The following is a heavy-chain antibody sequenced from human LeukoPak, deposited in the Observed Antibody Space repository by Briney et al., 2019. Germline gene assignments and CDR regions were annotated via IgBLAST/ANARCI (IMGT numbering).Heavy chain of an antibody. CDR2: IRYDGGNK. Sequence: GGSLRLSCAASGFTFNTYGMHWVRQAPGKGLEWMAFIRYDGGNKYYADSVKGRFTISRDNSKNTLYLQMSSLRSEDTAVYYCARNYDSSGYYGDYWGQGTLVTVSS. V-gene: IGHV3-30*02. D-gene: IGHD3-22*01. CDR1: GFTFNTYG. J-gene: IGHJ4*02. CDR3: ARNYDSSGYYGDY.